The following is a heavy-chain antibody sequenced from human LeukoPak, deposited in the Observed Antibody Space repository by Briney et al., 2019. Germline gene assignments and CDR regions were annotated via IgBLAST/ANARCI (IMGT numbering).Heavy chain of an antibody. CDR3: ARDPDC. V-gene: IGHV4-34*01. CDR1: GGSFSGYY. CDR2: INHSGST. Sequence: SSETLSLTCAVYGGSFSGYYWSWIRQPPGKGLEWIGEINHSGSTNYNSSLKSRVTISVDTSKNQFSLKLSSVTAADTAVYYCARDPDCWGQGTLVTVSS. J-gene: IGHJ4*02.